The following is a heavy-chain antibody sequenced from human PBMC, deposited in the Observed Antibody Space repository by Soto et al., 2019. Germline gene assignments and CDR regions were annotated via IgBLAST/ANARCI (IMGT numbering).Heavy chain of an antibody. CDR3: ARWPQLEPRFDY. V-gene: IGHV4-31*11. J-gene: IGHJ4*02. CDR2: IYYSGST. Sequence: SETLSLTCAVSGGSISSGGYYWSWIRQHPGKGLEWIGYIYYSGSTYYNPSLKSRVTISVDTSKNQFSLKLSSVTAADTAVYYCARWPQLEPRFDYWGQGTLVTVSS. CDR1: GGSISSGGYY. D-gene: IGHD1-1*01.